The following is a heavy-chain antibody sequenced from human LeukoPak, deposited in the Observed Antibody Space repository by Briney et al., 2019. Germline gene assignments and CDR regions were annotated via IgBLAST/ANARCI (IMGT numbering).Heavy chain of an antibody. V-gene: IGHV1-18*01. J-gene: IGHJ4*02. D-gene: IGHD3-3*01. CDR2: ISTYNGNT. Sequence: GASVKVSCKASGYTFTSYGISWVRQAPGQGLEWMGWISTYNGNTNYAQKLQGRVTMTTDTSTSTAHMELRSLRSDDTAVYYCARDRSDLWSGPQRHWGQGTLVTVSS. CDR1: GYTFTSYG. CDR3: ARDRSDLWSGPQRH.